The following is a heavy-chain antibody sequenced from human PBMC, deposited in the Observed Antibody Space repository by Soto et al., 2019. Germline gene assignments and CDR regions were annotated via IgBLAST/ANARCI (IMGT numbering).Heavy chain of an antibody. V-gene: IGHV4-34*01. CDR2: INHSGST. CDR1: GGSFSGYY. CDR3: ARSPAMVRGKPRFDY. D-gene: IGHD3-10*01. J-gene: IGHJ4*02. Sequence: PSETLSLTCAVYGGSFSGYYWSWIRQPPGKGLEWIGEINHSGSTNYNPSLKSRVTISVDTSKNQFSLKLSSVTAADTAVYYCARSPAMVRGKPRFDYWGQGTLVTVS.